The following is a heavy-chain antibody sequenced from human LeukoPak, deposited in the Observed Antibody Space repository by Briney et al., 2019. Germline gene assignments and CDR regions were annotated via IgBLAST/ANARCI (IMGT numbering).Heavy chain of an antibody. Sequence: SETLPLTCTVSGGSMNYNYWSWIRQPPGKGLEWIGYIYYSGNTKYNPSLKSRVTISIDTSKNQFSLKLSSVTAADTAVYYCARDVMDRGGSIFDFWGQGTLVTVSS. D-gene: IGHD3-10*01. CDR3: ARDVMDRGGSIFDF. CDR2: IYYSGNT. V-gene: IGHV4-59*01. J-gene: IGHJ4*02. CDR1: GGSMNYNY.